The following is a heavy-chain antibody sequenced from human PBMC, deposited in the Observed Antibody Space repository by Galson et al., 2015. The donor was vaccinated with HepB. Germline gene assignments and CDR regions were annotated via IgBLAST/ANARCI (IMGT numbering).Heavy chain of an antibody. Sequence: SVKVSCKASGYSFTSYGIAWVRQAPGQGLEWMGWISPYNGNTNYAQNLQGRVTMTADTFTTTAYMELTSLRSDDTAVYYCARGSAFDFWGQGTKVTVSS. CDR2: ISPYNGNT. J-gene: IGHJ3*01. V-gene: IGHV1-18*04. CDR3: ARGSAFDF. CDR1: GYSFTSYG.